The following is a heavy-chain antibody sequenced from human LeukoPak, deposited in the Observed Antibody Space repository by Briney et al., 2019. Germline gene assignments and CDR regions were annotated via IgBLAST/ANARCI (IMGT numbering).Heavy chain of an antibody. CDR2: ISSSSSTI. Sequence: GGSLRPSCAASGFTFSSYSMNWVRQAPGKGLEWVSYISSSSSTICYADSVKGRFTISRDNAKNSLYLQMNSLRAEDTAVYYCARLSHYGSGSDAFDIWGQGTMVTVSS. CDR3: ARLSHYGSGSDAFDI. V-gene: IGHV3-48*04. CDR1: GFTFSSYS. D-gene: IGHD3-10*01. J-gene: IGHJ3*02.